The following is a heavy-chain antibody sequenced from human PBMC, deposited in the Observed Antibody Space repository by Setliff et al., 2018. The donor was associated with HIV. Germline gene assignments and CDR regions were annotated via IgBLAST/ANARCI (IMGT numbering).Heavy chain of an antibody. CDR3: ARSPGVDTNMAFDY. CDR1: GGSISNYY. D-gene: IGHD5-18*01. Sequence: TLSLTCTVSGGSISNYYWSWIRQPPGKGLEWIGYIYYSGSADYNRSLKSRVTISVDTSKSQVSLNLNSVTAADTAVYYCARSPGVDTNMAFDYWGQGILVTVSS. CDR2: IYYSGSA. V-gene: IGHV4-59*13. J-gene: IGHJ4*02.